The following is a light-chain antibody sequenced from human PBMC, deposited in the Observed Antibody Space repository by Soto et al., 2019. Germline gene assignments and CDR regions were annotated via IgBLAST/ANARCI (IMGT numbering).Light chain of an antibody. CDR2: RAS. Sequence: EIVMTQSPATLSVSPGERATLSCRASQSLSFNLAWYQQKPGQAPRLLIYRASSRATGIPARFSGSGSGTDFTLTISSLEPEDFAVYYCQQRSNWPWTFGQGTKVDIK. J-gene: IGKJ1*01. V-gene: IGKV3-11*01. CDR3: QQRSNWPWT. CDR1: QSLSFN.